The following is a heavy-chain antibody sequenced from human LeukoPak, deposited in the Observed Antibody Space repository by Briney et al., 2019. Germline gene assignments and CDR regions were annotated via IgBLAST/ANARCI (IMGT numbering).Heavy chain of an antibody. Sequence: PGGSLRLSCAASGFTFSNYAMTWVRQAPGKGLEWVSTISGSATGTYYADSVKGRFTISRDTARNSLYLQMNSLRADDTAVHYCARGAGIDYWGQGTLVTVSP. CDR2: ISGSATGT. D-gene: IGHD6-19*01. CDR3: ARGAGIDY. CDR1: GFTFSNYA. J-gene: IGHJ4*02. V-gene: IGHV3-23*01.